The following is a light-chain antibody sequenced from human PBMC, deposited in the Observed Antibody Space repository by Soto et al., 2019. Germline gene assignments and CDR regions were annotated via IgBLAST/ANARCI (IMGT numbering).Light chain of an antibody. CDR2: GNS. V-gene: IGLV1-40*01. J-gene: IGLJ2*01. Sequence: QPVLTQPPSVSGAPGQRVTISCTGSSSNIGAGYDVHWYQQLPGTAPQLLIYGNSKRPSGVPDRFSGSKSGTSASLAITGLQAEDEADYYCPSYASSCIVVFCGGTKLTVL. CDR1: SSNIGAGYD. CDR3: PSYASSCIVV.